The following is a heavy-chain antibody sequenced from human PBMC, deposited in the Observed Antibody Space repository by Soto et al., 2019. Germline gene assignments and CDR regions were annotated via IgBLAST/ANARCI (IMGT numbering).Heavy chain of an antibody. CDR3: ARVSVTLLDY. CDR2: IYYSGIT. CDR1: RGSISSGGYY. J-gene: IGHJ4*02. D-gene: IGHD2-15*01. V-gene: IGHV4-31*03. Sequence: QVQLQESGPGLVKPSQTLSLTCTVSRGSISSGGYYWSWIRQHPGKGLECTGYIYYSGITYSNPSLKSRVTISVDASKKQSSLKLSSVTAADTAVYDCARVSVTLLDYWGQATLVTVSS.